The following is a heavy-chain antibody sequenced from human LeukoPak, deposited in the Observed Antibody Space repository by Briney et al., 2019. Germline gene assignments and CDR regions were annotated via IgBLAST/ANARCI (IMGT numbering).Heavy chain of an antibody. J-gene: IGHJ4*02. CDR2: IYHSGST. D-gene: IGHD6-19*01. CDR1: GYSISSGYY. Sequence: SETLSLTCAVSGYSISSGYYRGWIRQPPGKGLEWIGSIYHSGSTYYNPSLKSRVTISVDTSKNQFSLKLSSVTAADTAVYYCARYPDSGSGWPGWDYWGQGTLVTVSS. V-gene: IGHV4-38-2*01. CDR3: ARYPDSGSGWPGWDY.